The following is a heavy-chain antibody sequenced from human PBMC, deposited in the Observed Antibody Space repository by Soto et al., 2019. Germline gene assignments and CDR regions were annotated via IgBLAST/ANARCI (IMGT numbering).Heavy chain of an antibody. CDR2: VNPITGGT. CDR1: GYTFTSYY. Sequence: ASVKVSCKASGYTFTSYYIHWVRQAPGQGLEWMGWVNPITGGTNYAPKFQGRVTMTRDTSITTAYMELSRLRSDDTAVYYCARNYYDSSDRDYLDYWGQGTPVTVSS. D-gene: IGHD3-22*01. V-gene: IGHV1-2*02. J-gene: IGHJ4*02. CDR3: ARNYYDSSDRDYLDY.